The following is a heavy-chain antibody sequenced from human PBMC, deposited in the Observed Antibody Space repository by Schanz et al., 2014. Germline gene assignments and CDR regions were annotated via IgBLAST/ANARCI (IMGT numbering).Heavy chain of an antibody. CDR3: VKDTNGGDSGNYHAFDV. Sequence: EMQLVEFGGGLVQPGRSLRLSCAASGFTFEDYAMHWVRQVPGKGLEWVAGLSWNRRSVGYADSVKGRFTISRDNANNTLDLQMKSLRPEDTALYYCVKDTNGGDSGNYHAFDVWGQGTRVTVSS. CDR1: GFTFEDYA. V-gene: IGHV3-9*01. D-gene: IGHD4-17*01. CDR2: LSWNRRSV. J-gene: IGHJ3*01.